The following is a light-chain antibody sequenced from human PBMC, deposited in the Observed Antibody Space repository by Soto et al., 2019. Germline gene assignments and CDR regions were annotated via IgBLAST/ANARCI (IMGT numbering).Light chain of an antibody. Sequence: DIVMTQSPDSLPVSLGERATINCKSSQSVLHSSNNKHCVSWYQQKPGQPPKLLIYWASTRESGVPDRFTGSGSGTDFTLTISRLQAEDVAVYFCQQYFDTPWTFGQGTKVEIK. CDR1: QSVLHSSNNKHC. J-gene: IGKJ1*01. CDR2: WAS. V-gene: IGKV4-1*01. CDR3: QQYFDTPWT.